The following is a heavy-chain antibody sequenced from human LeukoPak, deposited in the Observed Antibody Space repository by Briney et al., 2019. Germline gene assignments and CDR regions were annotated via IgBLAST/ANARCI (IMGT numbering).Heavy chain of an antibody. V-gene: IGHV3-73*01. CDR2: IRSKANSYAT. J-gene: IGHJ6*02. CDR1: GFTFSGSA. D-gene: IGHD3-3*01. CDR3: TQSITIFGVVTSYYYGMDV. Sequence: GGSLKLSCAASGFTFSGSAMHWVRQASGKGLDWVGRIRSKANSYATAYAASVKGRFTISRDDSKNTAYLQMNSLKTEDTAVYYCTQSITIFGVVTSYYYGMDVWGQGTTVTVSS.